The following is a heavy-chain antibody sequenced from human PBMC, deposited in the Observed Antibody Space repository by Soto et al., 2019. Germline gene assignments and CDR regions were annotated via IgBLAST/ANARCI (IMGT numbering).Heavy chain of an antibody. D-gene: IGHD1-26*01. CDR3: ARDAFPKSASCPGY. V-gene: IGHV3-30*03. J-gene: IGHJ4*01. CDR1: GFIFSNYG. Sequence: GGSLRLSCAASGFIFSNYGMHWVRQAPGKGLEWVALIAHDGSNKYYADSVKGRFTIYRDNSKNTLYVQMNSLRDEDTAVYYCARDAFPKSASCPGYWGHGTLVSASS. CDR2: IAHDGSNK.